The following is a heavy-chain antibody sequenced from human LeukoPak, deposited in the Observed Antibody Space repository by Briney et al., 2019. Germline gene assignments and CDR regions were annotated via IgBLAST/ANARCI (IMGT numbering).Heavy chain of an antibody. CDR2: IDSDGSST. V-gene: IGHV3-74*01. CDR3: ARIRGHNYGFFDY. J-gene: IGHJ4*02. CDR1: GFSFSSHW. D-gene: IGHD5-18*01. Sequence: GGSLRLSCAASGFSFSSHWMHWVRQVPGKGLVWVSRIDSDGSSTSYADSVKGRFTISRDNTKNTLYLEMNSLRAEDTALYYCARIRGHNYGFFDYWSQGTLVTVSS.